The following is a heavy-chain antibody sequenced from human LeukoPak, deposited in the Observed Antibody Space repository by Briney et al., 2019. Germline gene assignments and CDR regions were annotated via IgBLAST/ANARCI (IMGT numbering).Heavy chain of an antibody. D-gene: IGHD6-6*01. Sequence: PSETLSLTCTVSGASISGSGYYWGWIRQPPGKGLEWIGSIYSSGSTYYNPSLKSRVTISVDTSKNQFSLKLSSVTAADTAVYYCAGYTSQVYSSSSGFDYWGQGTLVTVSS. V-gene: IGHV4-39*07. CDR3: AGYTSQVYSSSSGFDY. CDR2: IYSSGST. CDR1: GASISGSGYY. J-gene: IGHJ4*02.